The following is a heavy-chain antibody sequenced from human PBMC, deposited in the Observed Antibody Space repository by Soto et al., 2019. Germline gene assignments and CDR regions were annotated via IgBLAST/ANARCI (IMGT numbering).Heavy chain of an antibody. V-gene: IGHV3-23*01. CDR1: GFTFSSYA. CDR3: ARENIGYTYGEDAFDI. J-gene: IGHJ3*02. D-gene: IGHD5-18*01. CDR2: ITGSGGST. Sequence: EVQLLESGGGLVQPGGSLRLSCAASGFTFSSYAMSWVRQAPGKGLEWVSGITGSGGSTYYADSVKGRFTISRDNSKNTLYLQMNSLRAEDTAVYYCARENIGYTYGEDAFDIWGQGTMVTVSS.